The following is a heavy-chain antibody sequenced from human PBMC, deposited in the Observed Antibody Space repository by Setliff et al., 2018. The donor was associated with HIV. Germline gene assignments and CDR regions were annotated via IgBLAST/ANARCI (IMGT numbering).Heavy chain of an antibody. D-gene: IGHD3-22*01. CDR2: ISGSSGSI. CDR1: GFPFSSYS. CDR3: AGDASPDSESGGYSAGGN. Sequence: GSLRLSCAASGFPFSSYSMNWFRQAPGKGLEWVSYISGSSGSIYHADSVKGRFTVSRDNAKNSLYMQMNHLRVEDAAVYYCAGDASPDSESGGYSAGGNWGPGTLVTVSS. J-gene: IGHJ4*02. V-gene: IGHV3-48*01.